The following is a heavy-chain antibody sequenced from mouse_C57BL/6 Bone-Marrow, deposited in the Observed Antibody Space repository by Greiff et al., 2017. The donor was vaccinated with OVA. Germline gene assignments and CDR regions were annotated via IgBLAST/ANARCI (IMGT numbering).Heavy chain of an antibody. CDR1: GYTFTSYW. CDR3: TRSTMVTGPFFDY. CDR2: IYPGNSDT. Sequence: EVQRVESGTVLARPGASVKMSCKTSGYTFTSYWMHWVKQRPGQGLEWIGAIYPGNSDTSYNQKFKGKAKLTAVTSASTAYMELSSLTNEDSAVYDCTRSTMVTGPFFDYWGQGTTLTVSS. V-gene: IGHV1-5*01. D-gene: IGHD2-2*01. J-gene: IGHJ2*01.